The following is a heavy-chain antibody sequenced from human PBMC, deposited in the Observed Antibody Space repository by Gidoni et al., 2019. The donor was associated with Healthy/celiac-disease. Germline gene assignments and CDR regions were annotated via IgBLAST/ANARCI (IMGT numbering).Heavy chain of an antibody. V-gene: IGHV3-64D*06. D-gene: IGHD4-17*01. Sequence: EVQLLESGGVLVQPGGSLRLSCSASRFTFSRDAMHWVRRAPGKGLEYVSAISSNGGSTYYADFVKGRVTISRDKSKNTLYLQMSSLGAEDTAVYYCVKDTVSSLDYWGQGTLVTVSS. J-gene: IGHJ4*02. CDR1: RFTFSRDA. CDR3: VKDTVSSLDY. CDR2: ISSNGGST.